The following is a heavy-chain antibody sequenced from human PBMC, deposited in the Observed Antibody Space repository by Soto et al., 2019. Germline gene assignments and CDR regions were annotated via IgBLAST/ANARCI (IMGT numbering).Heavy chain of an antibody. CDR3: TRLGGLESDYDYYYYMDV. CDR1: GFTFSGSA. Sequence: GGSLRLSCAASGFTFSGSAMHWVRQASGKGLEWVGRIRSKANSYATAYAASVKGRFTISRDDSKNTAYLQMNSLKTEDTAVYYCTRLGGLESDYDYYYYMDVWGKGTTVTVSS. V-gene: IGHV3-73*01. CDR2: IRSKANSYAT. D-gene: IGHD1-1*01. J-gene: IGHJ6*03.